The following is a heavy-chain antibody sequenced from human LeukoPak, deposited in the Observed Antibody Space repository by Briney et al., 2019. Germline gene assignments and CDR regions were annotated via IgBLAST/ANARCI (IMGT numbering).Heavy chain of an antibody. Sequence: GGSLRLSCAASGFTFSSYAMSWVRQAPGKGLEWVSLISGSGGSTYYADSVKGRFTISRDNSKNTLYLQMNSLRAEDTAVYYCARGGSPPEALGDTFDIWGQGTMVTVSS. J-gene: IGHJ3*02. CDR2: ISGSGGST. CDR1: GFTFSSYA. V-gene: IGHV3-23*01. D-gene: IGHD1-26*01. CDR3: ARGGSPPEALGDTFDI.